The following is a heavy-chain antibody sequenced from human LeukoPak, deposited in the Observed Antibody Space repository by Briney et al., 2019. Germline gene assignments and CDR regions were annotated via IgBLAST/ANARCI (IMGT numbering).Heavy chain of an antibody. J-gene: IGHJ4*02. Sequence: SETLSLTCTVSGGSISSSSYYWGWIRQPPGKGLEWIGSIYYSGSTYYNPSLKSRVTISVDTSKNQFSLKLSSVTAADTAVYYCARTGYYYDSSGYYTYYFDYWGQGTLVTVSS. D-gene: IGHD3-22*01. V-gene: IGHV4-39*07. CDR3: ARTGYYYDSSGYYTYYFDY. CDR1: GGSISSSSYY. CDR2: IYYSGST.